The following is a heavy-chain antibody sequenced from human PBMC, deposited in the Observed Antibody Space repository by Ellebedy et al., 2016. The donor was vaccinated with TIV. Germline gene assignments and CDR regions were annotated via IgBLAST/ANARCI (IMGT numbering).Heavy chain of an antibody. CDR1: GGSISSGGYY. V-gene: IGHV4-31*03. CDR3: ASGDCSNCFIDY. CDR2: IYYSGST. Sequence: SETLSLXXTVSGGSISSGGYYWSWIRQHPGKGLEWIGYIYYSGSTYYNPSLKSRVTISVDTSKNQFSLKLSSVTAADTAVYYCASGDCSNCFIDYWGQGTLVTVSS. D-gene: IGHD2-21*02. J-gene: IGHJ4*02.